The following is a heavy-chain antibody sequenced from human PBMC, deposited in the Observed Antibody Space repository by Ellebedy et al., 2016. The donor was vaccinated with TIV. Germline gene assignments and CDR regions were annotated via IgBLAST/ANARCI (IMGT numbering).Heavy chain of an antibody. CDR2: ISGSGGST. D-gene: IGHD1-26*01. Sequence: GGSLRLXXAASGFTFRTDAMTWVRQAPGKGLEWVSAISGSGGSTYYADSVKGRFIISRDNSKNMLFLQMNSLRAEDTAVYYCAKSVGIVGAKSYWYFDLWGRGTLATVSS. CDR3: AKSVGIVGAKSYWYFDL. V-gene: IGHV3-23*01. J-gene: IGHJ2*01. CDR1: GFTFRTDA.